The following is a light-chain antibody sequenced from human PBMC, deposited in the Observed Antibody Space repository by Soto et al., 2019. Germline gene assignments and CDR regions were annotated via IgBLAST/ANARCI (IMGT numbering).Light chain of an antibody. CDR3: FSYAGSSTPVV. Sequence: QSALTQPASVSGSPGQSITISCTGTSSDVGSYNLVSWYQQHPGKAPKLMIYEVSKRPSGISNRFSGSKSGNTASLTISGLQAEAEADYYCFSYAGSSTPVVFGGGTKVTVL. J-gene: IGLJ2*01. CDR2: EVS. CDR1: SSDVGSYNL. V-gene: IGLV2-23*02.